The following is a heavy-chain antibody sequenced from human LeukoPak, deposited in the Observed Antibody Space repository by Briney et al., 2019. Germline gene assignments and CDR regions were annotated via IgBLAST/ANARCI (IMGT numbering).Heavy chain of an antibody. Sequence: PGGSLRLSCAASGFTLSSYSMNWVRQAPGKGLEWVSYISSSSSTIYYADSVKGRFTISRDNAKNSLYLQMNSLRAEDTAVYYCAREDTAMDLPGSNYYYYMDVWGKGTTVTVSS. V-gene: IGHV3-48*01. CDR3: AREDTAMDLPGSNYYYYMDV. CDR2: ISSSSSTI. CDR1: GFTLSSYS. D-gene: IGHD5-18*01. J-gene: IGHJ6*03.